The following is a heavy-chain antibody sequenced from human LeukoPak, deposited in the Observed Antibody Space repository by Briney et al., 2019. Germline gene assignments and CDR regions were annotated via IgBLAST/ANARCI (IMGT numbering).Heavy chain of an antibody. V-gene: IGHV3-23*01. CDR2: ISGSGGST. D-gene: IGHD3-22*01. CDR1: GFTFSSYA. CDR3: AKDTLYYDSSGYYEGSAY. Sequence: GGSLRLSCAASGFTFSSYAMSWVRQAPGKGLEWVSAISGSGGSTYYADSVKGRFTISRDNSTNTLYLQMNSLRAEDTAVYYCAKDTLYYDSSGYYEGSAYCGQGTLVTVSS. J-gene: IGHJ4*02.